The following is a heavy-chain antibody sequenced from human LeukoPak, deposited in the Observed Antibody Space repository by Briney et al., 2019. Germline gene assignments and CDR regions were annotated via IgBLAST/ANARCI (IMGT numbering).Heavy chain of an antibody. J-gene: IGHJ6*02. D-gene: IGHD6-19*01. V-gene: IGHV4-59*01. CDR1: GGSISSYY. CDR2: IYYSGST. CDR3: ARAWRGSYSSGWYGLYYYYGMDV. Sequence: SETLSLTCTVSGGSISSYYWSWVRQPPGKGLEWSGYIYYSGSTNYNPSLKSRVTISVDTSKNQFSLKLSSVTAADTAVYYCARAWRGSYSSGWYGLYYYYGMDVWGQGTTVTVSS.